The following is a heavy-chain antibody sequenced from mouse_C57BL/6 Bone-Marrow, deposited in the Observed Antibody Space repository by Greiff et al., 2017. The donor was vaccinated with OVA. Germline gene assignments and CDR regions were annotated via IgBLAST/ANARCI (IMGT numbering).Heavy chain of an antibody. D-gene: IGHD2-4*01. Sequence: QVQLQQPGAELVKPGASVKLSCKASGYTFTSYWMHWVKQRPGRGLEWIGRIDPNSGGTKYNEKFKSKATLTVDKPSSTAYMQLSSLTSEDSAVDYCARYYEYGGAWFAYWGQGTLVTVSA. CDR3: ARYYEYGGAWFAY. CDR2: IDPNSGGT. J-gene: IGHJ3*01. CDR1: GYTFTSYW. V-gene: IGHV1-72*01.